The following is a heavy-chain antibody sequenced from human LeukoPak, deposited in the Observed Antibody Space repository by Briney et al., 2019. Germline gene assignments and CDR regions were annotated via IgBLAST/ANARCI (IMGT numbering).Heavy chain of an antibody. CDR2: ISSSSSTI. CDR1: GFTFSSYS. V-gene: IGHV3-48*04. Sequence: QPGGSLRLSCAASGFTFSSYSMNWVRQAPGKGLEWVSYISSSSSTIYYADSVKGRFTISRDNAKNSLYLQMNSLRAEDTAVYYCARDRGSGSGYGDYWGQGTLVTVSS. J-gene: IGHJ4*02. D-gene: IGHD5-12*01. CDR3: ARDRGSGSGYGDY.